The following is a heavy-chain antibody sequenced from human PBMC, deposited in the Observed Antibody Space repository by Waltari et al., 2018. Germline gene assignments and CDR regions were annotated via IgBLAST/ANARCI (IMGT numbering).Heavy chain of an antibody. CDR3: ARRSPRWLQYEACFDY. J-gene: IGHJ4*02. Sequence: QVQLQQWGAGLLKPSETLSLTCAVYGGSFSGYYWSWIRQPPGKGLEWRGEMNHSGSHNDSPSLKGRGTISVDTSKNQFSRKLRSVTAADTAVYCCARRSPRWLQYEACFDYWGQGTLVTVSS. CDR1: GGSFSGYY. V-gene: IGHV4-34*01. CDR2: MNHSGSH. D-gene: IGHD5-12*01.